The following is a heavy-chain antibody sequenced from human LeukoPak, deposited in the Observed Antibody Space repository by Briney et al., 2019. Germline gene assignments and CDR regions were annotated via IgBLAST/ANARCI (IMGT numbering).Heavy chain of an antibody. D-gene: IGHD1-26*01. CDR3: ARDRGLGY. Sequence: GGSLRLSCAASGFTFSNFWMSWVRQAPGKGLEWVANIKQDGSEKYYVDSVKGRFTICRDNAKNSLYLQMNSLRAEDTVIYYCARDRGLGYWGQGTLVTVSS. V-gene: IGHV3-7*01. CDR1: GFTFSNFW. CDR2: IKQDGSEK. J-gene: IGHJ4*02.